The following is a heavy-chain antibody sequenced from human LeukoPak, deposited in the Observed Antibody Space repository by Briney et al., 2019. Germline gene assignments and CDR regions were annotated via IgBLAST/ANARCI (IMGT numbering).Heavy chain of an antibody. CDR2: ISGSAAYI. CDR3: ARTPWVLSGLFDY. CDR1: GFTFSSYS. D-gene: IGHD3-10*01. Sequence: GGSLRLSCAASGFTFSSYSMTWVRQAPGKGLEWVSSISGSAAYIFYADSVKGRFTISRDNAKNSLYLQMNSLRAEDTAVYYCARTPWVLSGLFDYWGQGTLVTVSS. J-gene: IGHJ4*02. V-gene: IGHV3-21*01.